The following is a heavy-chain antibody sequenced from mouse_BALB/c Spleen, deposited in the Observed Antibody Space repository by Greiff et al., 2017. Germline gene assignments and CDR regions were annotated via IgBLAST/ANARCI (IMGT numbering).Heavy chain of an antibody. CDR3: ARGDYYGNAMDY. CDR1: GDSITSGY. J-gene: IGHJ4*01. V-gene: IGHV3-8*02. Sequence: EVKLQQSGPSLVKPSQTLSLTCSVTGDSITSGYWNWIRKFPGNKLEYMGYISYSGSTYYNPSLKSRISITRDTSKNQYYLQLNSVTTEDTATYYCARGDYYGNAMDYWGQGTSVTVSS. D-gene: IGHD1-1*01. CDR2: ISYSGST.